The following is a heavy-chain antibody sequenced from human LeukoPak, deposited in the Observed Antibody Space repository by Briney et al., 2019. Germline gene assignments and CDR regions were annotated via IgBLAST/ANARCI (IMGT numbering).Heavy chain of an antibody. D-gene: IGHD3-10*01. CDR3: ARDYGSGSYVFDY. Sequence: GGSLRLSCAASGFTVSSNYMSWVRQAPGKGLEWVSVIYSGGSTYYADSVKGRFTISRDNSKNTLYLQMNSLRAEDTAVYYCARDYGSGSYVFDYWGQGTLVTVSS. V-gene: IGHV3-66*01. CDR1: GFTVSSNY. CDR2: IYSGGST. J-gene: IGHJ4*02.